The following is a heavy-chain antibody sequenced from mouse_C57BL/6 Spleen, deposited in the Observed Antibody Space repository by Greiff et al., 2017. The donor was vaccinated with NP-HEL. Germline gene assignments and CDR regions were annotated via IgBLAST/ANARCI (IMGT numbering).Heavy chain of an antibody. Sequence: QVQLQQSGAELVRPGASVKLSCKASGYTFTDYYINWVKQRPGQGLEWIARIYPGSGNTYYNEKFKGKATLTAEKSSSTAYMQLSSLTSEDSAVYFCARKGDYGSSYAIDYWGQGTSVTVSS. CDR1: GYTFTDYY. D-gene: IGHD1-1*01. V-gene: IGHV1-76*01. J-gene: IGHJ4*01. CDR2: IYPGSGNT. CDR3: ARKGDYGSSYAIDY.